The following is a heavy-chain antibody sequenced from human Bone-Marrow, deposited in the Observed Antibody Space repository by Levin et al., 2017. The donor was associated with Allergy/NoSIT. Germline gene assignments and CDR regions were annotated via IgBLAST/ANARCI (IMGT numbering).Heavy chain of an antibody. CDR2: ISISGGYI. V-gene: IGHV3-21*01. Sequence: GESLKISCAASGFSFSTYSMNWVRQAPGKGLEWVSSISISGGYIYYADSVKGRFTISRDNAKNSLYLQMNSLRAEDTAVYYCARYCSGGSCYRNYFYYGMDVWGQGTTVTVSS. CDR3: ARYCSGGSCYRNYFYYGMDV. D-gene: IGHD2-15*01. J-gene: IGHJ6*02. CDR1: GFSFSTYS.